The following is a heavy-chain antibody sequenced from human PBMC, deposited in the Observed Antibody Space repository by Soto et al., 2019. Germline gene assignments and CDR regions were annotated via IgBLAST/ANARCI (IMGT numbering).Heavy chain of an antibody. Sequence: GASVKVSCKASGYTLTSYDINWVRQATGQGLEWMGWMNPNSGNTGYAQKFQGRVTMTRNTSISTAYMELSSLRSEDTAVYYCARHYYGSGSFLPDYWGQGTLVTVSS. CDR2: MNPNSGNT. D-gene: IGHD3-10*01. CDR1: GYTLTSYD. J-gene: IGHJ4*02. CDR3: ARHYYGSGSFLPDY. V-gene: IGHV1-8*01.